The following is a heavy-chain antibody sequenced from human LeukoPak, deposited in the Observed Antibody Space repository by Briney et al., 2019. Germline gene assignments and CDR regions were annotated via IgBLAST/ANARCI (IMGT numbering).Heavy chain of an antibody. V-gene: IGHV4-59*08. CDR3: ARHYSSGFGIRYFDY. Sequence: SETLSFTCTVSGGSISSYYWSWIRQPPGKGLEWIGYVYYTGNTNYNPSLKSRVTISVDTSKNQFSLKLSSVTAADTAVYYCARHYSSGFGIRYFDYWGQGTLVTVSS. CDR2: VYYTGNT. D-gene: IGHD6-19*01. J-gene: IGHJ4*02. CDR1: GGSISSYY.